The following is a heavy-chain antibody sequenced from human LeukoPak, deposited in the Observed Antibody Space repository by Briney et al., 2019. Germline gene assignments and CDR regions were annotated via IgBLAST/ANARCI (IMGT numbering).Heavy chain of an antibody. CDR2: INPNSGGT. Sequence: ASVKVSCKASGYTFTGYYMHWVRQAPGQGLEWMGWINPNSGGTNYAQKFQGRVTMTRDTSISTAYMELSRLRSDDTAVYYCARGNYYDSSGYYYWGQGTLVTVSS. CDR3: ARGNYYDSSGYYY. D-gene: IGHD3-22*01. V-gene: IGHV1-2*02. CDR1: GYTFTGYY. J-gene: IGHJ4*02.